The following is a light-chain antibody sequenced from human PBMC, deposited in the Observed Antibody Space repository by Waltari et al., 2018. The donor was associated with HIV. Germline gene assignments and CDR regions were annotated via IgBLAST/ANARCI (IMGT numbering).Light chain of an antibody. V-gene: IGKV3-20*01. CDR1: QTITRDF. Sequence: EIVLTQSPGPLSLSTGERATLSCRASQTITRDFLAWYQQKPGQAPRLLIYGAASRATGIPDRISGSGSGTDFTLTISRLEPEDSAVYYCQQYGRSPCTFGQGTQVQI. J-gene: IGKJ1*01. CDR2: GAA. CDR3: QQYGRSPCT.